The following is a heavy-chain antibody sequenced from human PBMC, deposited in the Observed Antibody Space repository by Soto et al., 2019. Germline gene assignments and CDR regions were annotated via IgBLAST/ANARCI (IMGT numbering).Heavy chain of an antibody. D-gene: IGHD3-10*01. CDR3: ASGMVRGVPHDY. J-gene: IGHJ4*02. CDR1: GFTFSSYW. V-gene: IGHV3-74*01. Sequence: PGGSLRLSCASSGFTFSSYWMHWVRQAPGKGLVWVSRINSDGSSTSYADSVKGRFTISRDNAKNTLYLQMNSLRAEDTAVYYCASGMVRGVPHDYWGQGTLVTVSS. CDR2: INSDGSST.